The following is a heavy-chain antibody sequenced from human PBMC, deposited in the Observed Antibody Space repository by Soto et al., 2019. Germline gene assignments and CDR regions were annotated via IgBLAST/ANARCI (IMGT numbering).Heavy chain of an antibody. J-gene: IGHJ5*02. V-gene: IGHV4-34*01. CDR2: INHSGST. D-gene: IGHD3-10*01. CDR1: GGSFSGYY. Sequence: PSETLSLPCAVYGGSFSGYYWSWIRQPPGKGLEWIGEINHSGSTNYNPSVKSRVTISVDTSKNQFSLKLSSVTAADTAVYYCARGRTAWLGELLGGWFDPWGQGTLVTVS. CDR3: ARGRTAWLGELLGGWFDP.